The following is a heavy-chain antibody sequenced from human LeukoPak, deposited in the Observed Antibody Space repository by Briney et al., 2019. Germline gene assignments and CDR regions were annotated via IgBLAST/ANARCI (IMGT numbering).Heavy chain of an antibody. Sequence: GGSLRLSCAASGFTFDDYGMSWVRQAPGKGLEWVSSIKWNGGSTGYADSVKGRFTISRDNAKNTLHLQMNSLRAEDTAVYYCARGGYYGSGRYYFDSWGQGTLVTVSS. CDR2: IKWNGGST. CDR1: GFTFDDYG. V-gene: IGHV3-20*04. D-gene: IGHD3-3*01. J-gene: IGHJ4*02. CDR3: ARGGYYGSGRYYFDS.